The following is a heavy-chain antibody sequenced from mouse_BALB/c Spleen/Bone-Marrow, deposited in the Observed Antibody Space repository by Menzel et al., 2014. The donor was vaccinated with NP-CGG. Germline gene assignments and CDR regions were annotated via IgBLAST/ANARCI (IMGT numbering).Heavy chain of an antibody. CDR1: GFSLTSYG. Sequence: VKVVESGPGLVAPSQSLSITCTVSGFSLTSYGVHWVRQPPGKGLEWLGVIWDGGSTNYNSALMSRLSISKDNSKSQVFLKMNSLQTDDTAMYYCAREHYGSSYRNAMDYWGQGTSVTVSS. D-gene: IGHD1-1*01. J-gene: IGHJ4*01. V-gene: IGHV2-9*02. CDR3: AREHYGSSYRNAMDY. CDR2: IWDGGST.